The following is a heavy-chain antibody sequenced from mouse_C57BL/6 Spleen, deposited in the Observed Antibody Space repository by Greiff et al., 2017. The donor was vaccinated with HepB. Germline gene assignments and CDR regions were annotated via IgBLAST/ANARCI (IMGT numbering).Heavy chain of an antibody. J-gene: IGHJ4*01. CDR1: GYTFTSYW. V-gene: IGHV1-69*01. D-gene: IGHD3-1*01. Sequence: QVQLQQPGAELVMPGASVKLSCKASGYTFTSYWMHWVKQRPGQGLEWIGEIDPSDSYTNYNQKFKGKSTLTVDKSSSTAYMQLSSLTSEDSAVYYCARWAPSIPVDYWGQGTSVTVAS. CDR3: ARWAPSIPVDY. CDR2: IDPSDSYT.